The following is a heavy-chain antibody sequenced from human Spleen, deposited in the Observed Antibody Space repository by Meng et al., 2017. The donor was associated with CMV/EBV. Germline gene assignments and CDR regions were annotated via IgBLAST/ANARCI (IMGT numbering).Heavy chain of an antibody. D-gene: IGHD3-10*01. CDR2: ISSSSSPI. CDR1: GFTFNSYS. Sequence: GGSLRLSCAASGFTFNSYSMNWVRQAPGKGLEWVSYISSSSSPIYYADSVKGRFTISRDNAKNSLYLQMNSLRAEDTAVYYCARELTYFYGPPLDYWGQGTLVTVSS. J-gene: IGHJ4*02. V-gene: IGHV3-48*04. CDR3: ARELTYFYGPPLDY.